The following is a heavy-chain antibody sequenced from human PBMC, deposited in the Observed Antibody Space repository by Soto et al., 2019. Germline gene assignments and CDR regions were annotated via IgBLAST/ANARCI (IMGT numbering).Heavy chain of an antibody. Sequence: EVQLVESGGGLVQPGGSLRLSCAASGFTFSSYSMNWVRQAQGKGLEWVSYISSSSSTIYYADSVKGRFTISRDNAKNSLYLQMNSLRDEDTAVYYCARGEESPPHYYDSSGLAAADYWGQGTLVTVSS. CDR3: ARGEESPPHYYDSSGLAAADY. CDR1: GFTFSSYS. V-gene: IGHV3-48*02. CDR2: ISSSSSTI. D-gene: IGHD3-22*01. J-gene: IGHJ4*02.